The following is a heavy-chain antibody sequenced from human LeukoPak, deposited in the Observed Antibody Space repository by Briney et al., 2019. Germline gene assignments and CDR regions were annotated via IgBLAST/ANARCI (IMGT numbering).Heavy chain of an antibody. D-gene: IGHD4-23*01. V-gene: IGHV3-23*01. Sequence: PGGSLRLSCAASGFTFNSYVMSWVRQAPGKGLEWVSAVSGSGGSTYYADSVKGRFTISRDNSKNTLFLQMNSLRAEDTAVYYCAKDLGSVVTPPSLDYWGQGTLVTVSS. CDR3: AKDLGSVVTPPSLDY. J-gene: IGHJ4*02. CDR2: VSGSGGST. CDR1: GFTFNSYV.